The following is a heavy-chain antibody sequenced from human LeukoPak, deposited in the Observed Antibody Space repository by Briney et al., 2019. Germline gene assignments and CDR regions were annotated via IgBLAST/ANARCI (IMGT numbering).Heavy chain of an antibody. D-gene: IGHD6-13*01. Sequence: GASVTVPCKASGYTFTSYGISWVRQAPGQGLEWMGWISAYNGNTNYAQKLQGRVTMTTDTSTSTAYMELRSLRSDDTAVYYCARDQGLRIAAAGGLDYWGQGTLVTVSS. CDR2: ISAYNGNT. J-gene: IGHJ4*02. V-gene: IGHV1-18*01. CDR1: GYTFTSYG. CDR3: ARDQGLRIAAAGGLDY.